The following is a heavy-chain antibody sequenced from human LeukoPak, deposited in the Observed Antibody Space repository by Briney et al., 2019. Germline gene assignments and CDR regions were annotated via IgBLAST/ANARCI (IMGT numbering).Heavy chain of an antibody. CDR3: AKDSRGYSYGIFDY. D-gene: IGHD5-18*01. CDR1: GFTFSTYW. CDR2: IGGGT. Sequence: GGSLRLSCAASGFTFSTYWMTWVRQAPGKGLEWVSAIGGGTYYADSVKGRFTISRDNSKSTLYLQMNSLRAEDTAVYYCAKDSRGYSYGIFDYWGQGMLVTVSS. J-gene: IGHJ4*02. V-gene: IGHV3-23*01.